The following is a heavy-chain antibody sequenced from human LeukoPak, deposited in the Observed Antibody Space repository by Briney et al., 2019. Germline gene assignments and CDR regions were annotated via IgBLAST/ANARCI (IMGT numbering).Heavy chain of an antibody. D-gene: IGHD6-19*01. CDR3: ARDPPHSSGPNSPCFEY. CDR2: INPSGGST. CDR1: GYTFTSYY. J-gene: IGHJ4*02. Sequence: ASVKVSCKASGYTFTSYYMHWVRQAPGQGLEWMGIINPSGGSTSYAQKFQGRVTMTRDTSTSTVYMELRSLRSDDTAVYYCARDPPHSSGPNSPCFEYWGQGTLVTVSS. V-gene: IGHV1-46*01.